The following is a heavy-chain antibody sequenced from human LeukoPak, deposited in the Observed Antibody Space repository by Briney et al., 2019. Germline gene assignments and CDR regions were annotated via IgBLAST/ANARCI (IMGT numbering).Heavy chain of an antibody. Sequence: PGGSLRLSCAASGFTFSSYAMSWVRQAPGKGLGWVSAISGSGGSTYYADSVKGRFTISRDNSKNTLYLQMNSLRAEDTAVYYCAKVPYSNLLNWFDPWGQGTLVTVSS. CDR2: ISGSGGST. J-gene: IGHJ5*02. V-gene: IGHV3-23*01. D-gene: IGHD4-11*01. CDR3: AKVPYSNLLNWFDP. CDR1: GFTFSSYA.